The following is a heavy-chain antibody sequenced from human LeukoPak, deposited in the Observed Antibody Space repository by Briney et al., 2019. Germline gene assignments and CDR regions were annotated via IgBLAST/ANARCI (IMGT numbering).Heavy chain of an antibody. CDR3: ASSLGATTYAFDI. CDR1: GGSISSYY. V-gene: IGHV4-59*01. Sequence: SETLSLTCTVSGGSISSYYWSWIRQPPGKGLEWIGYIYYTGSTTYNPSLKSRVTLSVDTSKNQFSLKLSSVTAADTAVYYCASSLGATTYAFDIWGQGTVVTVSS. J-gene: IGHJ3*02. CDR2: IYYTGST. D-gene: IGHD1-26*01.